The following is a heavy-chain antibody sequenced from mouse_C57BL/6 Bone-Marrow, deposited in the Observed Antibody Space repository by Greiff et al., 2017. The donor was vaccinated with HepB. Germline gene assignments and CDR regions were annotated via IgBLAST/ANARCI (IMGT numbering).Heavy chain of an antibody. J-gene: IGHJ3*01. V-gene: IGHV3-6*01. CDR1: GYSITSGYY. D-gene: IGHD2-4*01. Sequence: EVQLQESGPGLVKPSQSLSLTCSVTGYSITSGYYWNWIRQFPGNKLEWMGYISYDGSNNYHPSLKNRISITLDTSKNQFFLKLNSVTTEDTATYYCARGGGLRSFAYWGQGTLVTVSA. CDR2: ISYDGSN. CDR3: ARGGGLRSFAY.